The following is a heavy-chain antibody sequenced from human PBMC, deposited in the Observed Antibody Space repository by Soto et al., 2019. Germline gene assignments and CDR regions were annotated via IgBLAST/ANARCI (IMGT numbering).Heavy chain of an antibody. CDR2: IYYSGST. CDR3: ARVDYGDQRHYWYFDL. Sequence: QVQLQESGPGLVKPSQTLSLTCTVSGGSISSGDYYWSWIRQPPGKGLEWVGYIYYSGSTYYNPSLNSRVTISVDPSKNQLSMKLSSVPAADTAVYYCARVDYGDQRHYWYFDLWGRGTLVTVSS. J-gene: IGHJ2*01. V-gene: IGHV4-30-4*01. D-gene: IGHD4-17*01. CDR1: GGSISSGDYY.